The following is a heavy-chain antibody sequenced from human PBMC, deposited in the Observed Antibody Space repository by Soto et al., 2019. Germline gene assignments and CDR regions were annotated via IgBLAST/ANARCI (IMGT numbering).Heavy chain of an antibody. V-gene: IGHV4-38-2*02. CDR3: ARDKHGNPFDY. CDR2: IYHSGST. D-gene: IGHD2-15*01. CDR1: GYSISSGYY. J-gene: IGHJ4*02. Sequence: SETLSLTCAVSGYSISSGYYWGWIRQPPGKGLEWIGSIYHSGSTYYNPSLKSRVTISVDTSKNQFSLKLSSVTAADTAVYYCARDKHGNPFDYWGQGTLVTVSA.